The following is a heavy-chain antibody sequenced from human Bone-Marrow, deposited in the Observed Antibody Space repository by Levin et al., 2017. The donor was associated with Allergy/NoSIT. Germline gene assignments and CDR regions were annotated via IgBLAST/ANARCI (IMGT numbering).Heavy chain of an antibody. J-gene: IGHJ3*02. CDR1: GFTFSTYA. D-gene: IGHD6-13*01. CDR2: ISHDGSNK. Sequence: PGGSLRLSCAASGFTFSTYAMHWVRQAPGKGLEWVAVISHDGSNKYYADSVKGRFTISRDNSKNTLYLQMNSLRAEDTAVYYCAGLAAAGDRRPFYIWGQGTVVTVSS. V-gene: IGHV3-30-3*01. CDR3: AGLAAAGDRRPFYI.